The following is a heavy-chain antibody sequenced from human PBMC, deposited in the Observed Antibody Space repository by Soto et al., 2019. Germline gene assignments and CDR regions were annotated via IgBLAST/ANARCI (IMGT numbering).Heavy chain of an antibody. Sequence: KPSETLSLTCSVSGGSIGSSSYYFGWIRQPPGKGLEWIGSLYYTGATYYNSSLKSRVTISADKSQNQFSLSLSSVNAADPAVYPCGAYCSRTYCYVWCDPWGQRTLVTVS. D-gene: IGHD2-2*01. CDR2: LYYTGAT. CDR1: GGSIGSSSYY. V-gene: IGHV4-39*01. CDR3: GAYCSRTYCYVWCDP. J-gene: IGHJ5*02.